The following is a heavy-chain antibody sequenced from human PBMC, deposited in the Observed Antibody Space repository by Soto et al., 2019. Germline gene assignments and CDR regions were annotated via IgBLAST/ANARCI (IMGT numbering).Heavy chain of an antibody. CDR1: GFTFNTYS. V-gene: IGHV3-33*01. J-gene: IGHJ4*02. CDR2: IWYDGTQK. CDR3: ARAGGTTVTGLWHFDS. D-gene: IGHD4-17*01. Sequence: VVSLRLSCEASGFTFNTYSMHWVRQPPGKGLEWLAAIWYDGTQKYYADSVKGRFIISRDNSKKTLYLEMNSLRAEDTAVYYCARAGGTTVTGLWHFDSWGQGTLVTVS.